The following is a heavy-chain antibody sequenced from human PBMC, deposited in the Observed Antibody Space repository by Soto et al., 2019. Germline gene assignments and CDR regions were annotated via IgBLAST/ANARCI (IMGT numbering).Heavy chain of an antibody. Sequence: QVHLQQSGPGLVKPSETLSLSCTISGASISNYYWSWIRQVPGKGMEWIGYVNDGWGAAYNPSLQSRVAVSLATSKSLLSPTLTSVTAPATAVYYCVRQGFGALHGLVDVWGQGTTVTVSS. D-gene: IGHD3-10*01. CDR2: VNDGWGA. V-gene: IGHV4-59*08. J-gene: IGHJ6*02. CDR3: VRQGFGALHGLVDV. CDR1: GASISNYY.